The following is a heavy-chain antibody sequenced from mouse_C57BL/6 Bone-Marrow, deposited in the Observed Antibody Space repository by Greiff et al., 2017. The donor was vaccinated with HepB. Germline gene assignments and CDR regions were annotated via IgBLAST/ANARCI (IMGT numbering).Heavy chain of an antibody. CDR1: GYTFTSYW. V-gene: IGHV1-64*01. Sequence: VQLQQPGAELVKPGASVKLSCKASGYTFTSYWMHWVKQRPGQGLEWIGMIYPNSGSTNYNEKFKSKATLTADKSSSTACMQHSSLTSEDSAVYDCARDTRLGYWGQGTTLTVSS. CDR3: ARDTRLGY. J-gene: IGHJ2*01. D-gene: IGHD1-2*01. CDR2: IYPNSGST.